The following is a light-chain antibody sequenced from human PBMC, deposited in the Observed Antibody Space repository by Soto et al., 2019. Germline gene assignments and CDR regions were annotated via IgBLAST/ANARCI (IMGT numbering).Light chain of an antibody. Sequence: QSALTQPPSASGSPGQSVTISCTGTSSDVGGYNYVSWYQQHPGKAPKLMIYDVTKRPSGVPDRFSGSKSGSTASLTVSGLQAEDEADYYCCSYGGRVNLVFGGGTKVTVL. J-gene: IGLJ2*01. CDR3: CSYGGRVNLV. CDR2: DVT. CDR1: SSDVGGYNY. V-gene: IGLV2-8*01.